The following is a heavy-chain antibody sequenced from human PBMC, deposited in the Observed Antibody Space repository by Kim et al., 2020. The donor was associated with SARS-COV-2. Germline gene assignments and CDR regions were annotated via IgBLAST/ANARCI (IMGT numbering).Heavy chain of an antibody. CDR3: AKGRGGSYFDDFDI. J-gene: IGHJ3*02. CDR1: GFTFSSYG. CDR2: ISYDGGKK. Sequence: GGSLRLSCAASGFTFSSYGMHWVRQAPGKGLEWVAVISYDGGKKSYADSVKGRFTTYREISKNTLYLQMNRLRAEDTAVYYCAKGRGGSYFDDFDIWGQGKMVTVSS. D-gene: IGHD1-26*01. V-gene: IGHV3-30*18.